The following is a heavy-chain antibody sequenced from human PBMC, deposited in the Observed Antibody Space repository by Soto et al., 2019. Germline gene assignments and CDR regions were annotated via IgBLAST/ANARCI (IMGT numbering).Heavy chain of an antibody. CDR1: GYTFTSYD. CDR3: ARGRIATLTPLGGHYYYYGMDV. V-gene: IGHV1-8*01. J-gene: IGHJ6*02. D-gene: IGHD6-13*01. CDR2: MNPNNGNT. Sequence: ASVKVSCKASGYTFTSYDINWVRQATGQGLEWMGWMNPNNGNTGYAQKFQGRVTMTRNTSISTAYMELSSLRSEDTAVYYCARGRIATLTPLGGHYYYYGMDVWGQGTTVTVSS.